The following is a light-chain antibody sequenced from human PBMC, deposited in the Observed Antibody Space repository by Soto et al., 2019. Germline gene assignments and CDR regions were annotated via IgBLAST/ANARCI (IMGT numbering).Light chain of an antibody. Sequence: ETVLKQSPGTLSLSPGERATLSCRASQSVSSSSLAWYQQRPGQAPRLLIYGTSSRATGIPDRFSGSGSGTDLTLTISRLEPEDFAVYFCQRYGSSPLITFGQGTRLEIK. CDR1: QSVSSSS. V-gene: IGKV3-20*01. CDR2: GTS. J-gene: IGKJ5*01. CDR3: QRYGSSPLIT.